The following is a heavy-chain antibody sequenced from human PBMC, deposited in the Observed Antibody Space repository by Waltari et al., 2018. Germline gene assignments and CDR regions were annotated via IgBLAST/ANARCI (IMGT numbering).Heavy chain of an antibody. CDR3: ARGVTSYYYGSGNWFDP. V-gene: IGHV3-48*03. J-gene: IGHJ5*02. CDR1: GFTFSNYE. Sequence: EVQLVESGGGLVQPGGSLKLSCTASGFTFSNYEMNWVRLAPGKGLEWISYISSVGSTIYYADSVKGRFTISRDNAKNSLYLQMNSLRAEDTAVYYCARGVTSYYYGSGNWFDPWGQGTLVTVSS. D-gene: IGHD3-10*01. CDR2: ISSVGSTI.